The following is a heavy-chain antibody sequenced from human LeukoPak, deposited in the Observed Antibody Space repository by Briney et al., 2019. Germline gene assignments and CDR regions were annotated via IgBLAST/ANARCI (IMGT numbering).Heavy chain of an antibody. CDR1: VDSFSGYY. D-gene: IGHD2-8*01. CDR3: ARGWAYCTNRVCYTAGPPSMDV. J-gene: IGHJ6*02. V-gene: IGHV4-34*01. Sequence: PSEALSLTFGVYVDSFSGYYGSWVRQPRGKGLEWIGEINHNGSRNYNPYLKSRVTISLDTSKNPFSLKLSPVTAADTAVYYCARGWAYCTNRVCYTAGPPSMDVWGQGTTVTVSS. CDR2: INHNGSR.